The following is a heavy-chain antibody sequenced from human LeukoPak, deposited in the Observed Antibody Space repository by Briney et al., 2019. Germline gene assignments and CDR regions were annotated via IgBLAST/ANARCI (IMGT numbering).Heavy chain of an antibody. V-gene: IGHV3-30-3*01. D-gene: IGHD2-2*01. Sequence: PGRSLRLSCAASGFTFSSYAMHWVRQAPGKGLEWVAVISYDGSNKYYTDSVKGRFTISTDNSKNTLYLQMNSLRAEDTAVYYCARDGGRAIVVVPAARGYFDYWGQGTLVTVSS. CDR3: ARDGGRAIVVVPAARGYFDY. CDR2: ISYDGSNK. J-gene: IGHJ4*02. CDR1: GFTFSSYA.